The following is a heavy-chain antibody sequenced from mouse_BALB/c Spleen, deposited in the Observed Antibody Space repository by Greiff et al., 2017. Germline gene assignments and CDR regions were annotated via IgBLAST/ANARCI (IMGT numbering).Heavy chain of an antibody. Sequence: EVKVVESGGGLVKPGGSLKLSCAASGFTFSSYAMSWVRQSPEKRLEWVAEISSGGSYTYYPDTVTGRFTISRDNAKNTLYLEMSSLRSEDTAMYYCARDGDYYGSSYLYAMDYWGQGTSVTVSS. J-gene: IGHJ4*01. V-gene: IGHV5-9-4*01. CDR1: GFTFSSYA. CDR2: ISSGGSYT. CDR3: ARDGDYYGSSYLYAMDY. D-gene: IGHD1-1*01.